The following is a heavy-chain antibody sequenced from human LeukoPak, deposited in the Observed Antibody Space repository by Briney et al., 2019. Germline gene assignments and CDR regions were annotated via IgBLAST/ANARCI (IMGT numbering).Heavy chain of an antibody. CDR2: VYHSGTT. V-gene: IGHV4-38-2*01. Sequence: SETLSLTCAVSGYSISSGRYWGWIRQPPGKGLEWIGSVYHSGTTYYNPSLKSRLTISVDTSNDQFSLNLRSVTAADTAVYYCARSLSTAGIDFWGQGTLVTVSS. J-gene: IGHJ4*02. CDR3: ARSLSTAGIDF. CDR1: GYSISSGRY. D-gene: IGHD2-2*01.